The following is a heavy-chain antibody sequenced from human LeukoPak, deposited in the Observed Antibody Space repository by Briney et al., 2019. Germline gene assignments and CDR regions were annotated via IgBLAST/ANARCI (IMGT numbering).Heavy chain of an antibody. J-gene: IGHJ5*02. V-gene: IGHV3-23*01. D-gene: IGHD6-6*01. CDR3: AKARGYSSSSENNWFDP. Sequence: GGSLRLSCAASGFTFSSYAISWVRPAPGEGLGWVSAISRSGGSTYYADSVKGRFTISRENSKSTLYLQMNSLRAEDTALYYCAKARGYSSSSENNWFDPWGQGTLVTVSS. CDR1: GFTFSSYA. CDR2: ISRSGGST.